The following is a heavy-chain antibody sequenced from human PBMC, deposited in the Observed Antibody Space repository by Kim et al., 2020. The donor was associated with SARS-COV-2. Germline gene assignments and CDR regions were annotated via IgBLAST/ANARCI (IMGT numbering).Heavy chain of an antibody. CDR2: ISPSGATT. D-gene: IGHD3-10*01. CDR3: AKSHTPGWFYYSLDI. CDR1: GFTFNNFA. J-gene: IGHJ6*02. V-gene: IGHV3-23*01. Sequence: GGSLRLSCAVSGFTFNNFALSWVRQPPGKGLEWVSSISPSGATTSYADSVKGRFTISRDNSHDTLHLQMSNLTAVDTAMYYCAKSHTPGWFYYSLDIWGQGTTVTVSS.